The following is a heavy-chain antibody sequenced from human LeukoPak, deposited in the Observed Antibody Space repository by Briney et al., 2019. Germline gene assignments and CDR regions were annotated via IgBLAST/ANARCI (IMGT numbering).Heavy chain of an antibody. CDR1: GGSISSSY. Sequence: PSETLSLTCTVSGGSISSSYWSWIRQPPGKGLEWIGYIYHSGSTYYNPSLKSRVTISVDRSKNQFSLKLSSVTAADTAVYYCARAPYNDHFDYWGQGTLVTVSS. CDR3: ARAPYNDHFDY. D-gene: IGHD5-24*01. J-gene: IGHJ4*02. V-gene: IGHV4-59*12. CDR2: IYHSGST.